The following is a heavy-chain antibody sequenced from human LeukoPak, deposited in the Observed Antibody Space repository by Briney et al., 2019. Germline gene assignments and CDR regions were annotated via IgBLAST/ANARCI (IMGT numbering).Heavy chain of an antibody. CDR1: GGSISSYY. V-gene: IGHV4-59*01. J-gene: IGHJ3*02. CDR3: ARGGDGYNYGGFVIDI. D-gene: IGHD5-24*01. Sequence: SETLSLTCTVSGGSISSYYWSWIRQPPGKGLEWIGYIYYSESTNYNPSLKSRVTISVDTSKNQFSLKLSSVTAADTAVYYCARGGDGYNYGGFVIDIWGQGTMVTVSS. CDR2: IYYSEST.